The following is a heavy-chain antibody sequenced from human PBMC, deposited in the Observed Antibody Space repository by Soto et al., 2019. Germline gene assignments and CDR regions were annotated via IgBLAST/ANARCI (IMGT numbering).Heavy chain of an antibody. CDR2: ISTSKGDT. V-gene: IGHV1-18*01. CDR3: ATRSPAFDY. CDR1: GYTFTSYG. Sequence: QVQLVQSGPEVKKPGASVKVSCKTSGYTFTSYGISWVRQAPGQWLEWMGWISTSKGDTNYAQKFRGRVTMTTDTSTNTGYMELRSLSSDDTAVYYCATRSPAFDYWGQGTLVTVSS. J-gene: IGHJ4*02.